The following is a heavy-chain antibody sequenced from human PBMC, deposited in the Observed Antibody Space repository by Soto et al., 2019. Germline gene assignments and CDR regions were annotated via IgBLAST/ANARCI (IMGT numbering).Heavy chain of an antibody. CDR1: GYTFTSSG. Sequence: APVKFSCKASGYTFTSSGISWVRQAPGQGLEWMGWISAYNGNTNYAQKLQGRVTMTTDTSTSTAYMELRSLRFDDTAVYYCARDRGFLWYGERVSYNGFDLWGQGTLVTVSS. CDR3: ARDRGFLWYGERVSYNGFDL. J-gene: IGHJ5*02. CDR2: ISAYNGNT. V-gene: IGHV1-18*01. D-gene: IGHD3-10*01.